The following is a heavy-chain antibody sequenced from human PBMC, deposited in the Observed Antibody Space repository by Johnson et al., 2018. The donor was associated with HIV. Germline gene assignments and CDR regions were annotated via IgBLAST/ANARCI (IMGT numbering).Heavy chain of an antibody. CDR1: GFTFSSYG. Sequence: QVQLVESGGGVVQPGGSLRLSCAASGFTFSSYGMHWVRQAPGKGLEWVAFIRYDGSNKYYADSVKGRFTISRDNSKNTLYLQMNSLRAEDTAVYYCARDWLTSRAVAGTSAFDIWGQGTMVTVSS. CDR2: IRYDGSNK. D-gene: IGHD6-19*01. J-gene: IGHJ3*02. V-gene: IGHV3-30*02. CDR3: ARDWLTSRAVAGTSAFDI.